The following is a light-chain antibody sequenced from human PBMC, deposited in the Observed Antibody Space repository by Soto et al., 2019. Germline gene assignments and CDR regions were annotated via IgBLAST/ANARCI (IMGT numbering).Light chain of an antibody. CDR1: NSDVGNYNR. J-gene: IGLJ2*01. CDR2: EVT. CDR3: CSYAGSNNVL. V-gene: IGLV2-23*02. Sequence: QSALTQPASVSGSPGQSITISCTGTNSDVGNYNRVSWYQQHPGTAPKLVIYEVTKRPSGVSNRFSGSKSGNTASLTISGLQGEDEADYYCCSYAGSNNVLFGGGTKLTVL.